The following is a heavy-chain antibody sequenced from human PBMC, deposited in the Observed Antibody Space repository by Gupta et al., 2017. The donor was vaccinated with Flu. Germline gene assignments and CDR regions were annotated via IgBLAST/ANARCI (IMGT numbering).Heavy chain of an antibody. J-gene: IGHJ4*02. V-gene: IGHV3-33*01. CDR3: ARDGQDCSSTSCYLYFDY. Sequence: EGLEWVAVIWYDGSNKYYADSVKGRFTISRDNSKNTLYLQMNSLRAEDTAVYYCARDGQDCSSTSCYLYFDYWGQGTLVTVSS. CDR2: IWYDGSNK. D-gene: IGHD2-2*01.